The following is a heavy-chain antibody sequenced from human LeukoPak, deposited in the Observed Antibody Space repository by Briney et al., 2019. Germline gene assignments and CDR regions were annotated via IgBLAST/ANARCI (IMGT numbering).Heavy chain of an antibody. D-gene: IGHD1-1*01. CDR1: SITFTKAW. CDR3: ATSITTPGAFDI. V-gene: IGHV3-15*07. Sequence: PGGSLRLSCAASSITFTKAWMNWVCQAPGKGLEWVARIVSETVGGRTDYAASVKGRFTISRDDSKSTLFLQMSSLKIEDTAVYYCATSITTPGAFDIWGQGVLVTVSS. J-gene: IGHJ4*02. CDR2: IVSETVGGRT.